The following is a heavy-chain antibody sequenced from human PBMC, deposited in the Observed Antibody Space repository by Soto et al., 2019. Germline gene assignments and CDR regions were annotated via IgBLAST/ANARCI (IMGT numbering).Heavy chain of an antibody. CDR3: ARSQGSSTSLEIYYYYYYGMDV. V-gene: IGHV1-69*01. Sequence: QVQLVQSGAEVKKPGSSVKVSCKASGGTFSSYCISWVRQAPGQGLEWMGGIIPISGTANYAQKFQGRVTITADESTSTAYMEQSSLTSEDTAAYYCARSQGSSTSLEIYYYYYYGMDVWGQGTTVTVSS. CDR2: IIPISGTA. CDR1: GGTFSSYC. D-gene: IGHD2-2*01. J-gene: IGHJ6*02.